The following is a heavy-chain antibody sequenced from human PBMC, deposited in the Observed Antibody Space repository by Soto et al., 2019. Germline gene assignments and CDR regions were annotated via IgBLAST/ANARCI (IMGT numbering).Heavy chain of an antibody. Sequence: SETLSLTCAVSGGSISSGGYSWSWIRQPPGKGLEWIGYIYHSGSTYYNPSLKSRVTISVDRSKNQISLKLTSVTAADTAMYFCARQVFITDRDSGWADYWGKGILVTVSS. CDR3: ARQVFITDRDSGWADY. J-gene: IGHJ4*02. D-gene: IGHD6-19*01. CDR2: IYHSGST. CDR1: GGSISSGGYS. V-gene: IGHV4-30-2*01.